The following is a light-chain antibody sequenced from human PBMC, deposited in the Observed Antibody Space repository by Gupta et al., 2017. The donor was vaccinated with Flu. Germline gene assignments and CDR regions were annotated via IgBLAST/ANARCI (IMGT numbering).Light chain of an antibody. CDR2: AKN. J-gene: IGLJ3*02. CDR1: SLSNSY. CDR3: NSPENTDNNQSV. V-gene: IGLV3-19*01. Sequence: SSALTQDHAVSVHLGQTARTTCQGDSLSNSYASWYQQTQGQAPVLVIYAKNIRHSGIPDRFSASSSANTAALTITGAQPEDEADYYCNSPENTDNNQSVFGGGTKLTVL.